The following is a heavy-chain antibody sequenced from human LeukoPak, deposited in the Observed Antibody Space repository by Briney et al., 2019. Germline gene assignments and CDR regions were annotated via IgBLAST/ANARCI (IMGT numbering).Heavy chain of an antibody. J-gene: IGHJ6*03. Sequence: SETLSLTCAVSGVSISSGGYSWSWIRQPPGKGLEWIGYIYHSGSTYYNPSLKSRVTISVDRSKNQFSLKLSSVTAADTAVYYCARASPGYDSSGYLQGYYYMDVWGKGTTVTVSS. CDR3: ARASPGYDSSGYLQGYYYMDV. CDR2: IYHSGST. V-gene: IGHV4-30-2*01. CDR1: GVSISSGGYS. D-gene: IGHD3-22*01.